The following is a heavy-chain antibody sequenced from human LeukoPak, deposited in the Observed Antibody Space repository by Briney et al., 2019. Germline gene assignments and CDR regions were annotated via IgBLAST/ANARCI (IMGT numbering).Heavy chain of an antibody. Sequence: ASVKVSCKASGYTFTGYYMHWVRQAPGQGLEWMGWINPNSGGTNYAQKFQGRVTMTRDTSISTAYMELSRLRSDDTAVYYCARGARYSYGLNYYYYYMDVWGKETTVTVSS. D-gene: IGHD5-18*01. CDR1: GYTFTGYY. CDR3: ARGARYSYGLNYYYYYMDV. J-gene: IGHJ6*03. V-gene: IGHV1-2*02. CDR2: INPNSGGT.